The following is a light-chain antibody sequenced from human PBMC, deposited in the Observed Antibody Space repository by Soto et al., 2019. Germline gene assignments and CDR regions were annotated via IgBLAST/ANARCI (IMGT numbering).Light chain of an antibody. V-gene: IGKV2-30*02. CDR3: MQGTHWPWT. CDR1: QSLIHSDGSTY. Sequence: DVVMTQSPLSLPVTLGQPASISGRSSQSLIHSDGSTYLNWFQQRPGQSPRRLIYEVSDRDSGVPDRFSGSGSGTDFTLKISRVEAEDVGVYYCMQGTHWPWTFGQGTEVEIK. CDR2: EVS. J-gene: IGKJ1*01.